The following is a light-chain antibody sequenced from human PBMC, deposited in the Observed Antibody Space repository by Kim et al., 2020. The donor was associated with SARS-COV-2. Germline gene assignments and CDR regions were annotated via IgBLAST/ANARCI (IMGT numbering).Light chain of an antibody. CDR3: QVWDSSSVV. CDR2: YDS. CDR1: NIGSKS. J-gene: IGLJ2*01. Sequence: LAPGKTARITCGGNNIGSKSVHWYQQTQGQAPVLVIYYDSDRPSGIPERFSGSNSGNTATLTISRVEAGDEADYYCQVWDSSSVVFGGGTQLTVL. V-gene: IGLV3-21*04.